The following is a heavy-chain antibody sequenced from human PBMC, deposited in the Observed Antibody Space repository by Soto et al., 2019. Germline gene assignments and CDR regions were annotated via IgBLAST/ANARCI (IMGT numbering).Heavy chain of an antibody. CDR2: ISSSGSTI. Sequence: PGGSLRLSCAASGFTFSSYEMNWVRQAPGKGLEWVSYISSSGSTIYYADSVKGRFTISRDNVKNSLYLQMNSLRAEDTAVYYCARDGGRDGYSNYYGMDVWGQGTTVTVSS. CDR1: GFTFSSYE. V-gene: IGHV3-48*03. D-gene: IGHD3-16*01. J-gene: IGHJ6*02. CDR3: ARDGGRDGYSNYYGMDV.